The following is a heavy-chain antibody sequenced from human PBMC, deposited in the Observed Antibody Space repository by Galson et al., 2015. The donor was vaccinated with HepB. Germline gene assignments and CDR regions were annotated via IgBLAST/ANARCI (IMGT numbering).Heavy chain of an antibody. D-gene: IGHD3-16*02. Sequence: SLRLSCAASGFTLSSYSMHWVRQAPGKGLEWVAVISHDGSNKNYADSAKGRFTISRDNSKNTLYLQMNSLRAEDTAVYYCARGGESSYYDYVWGSYRWLPEYWGQGTLVIVSS. CDR2: ISHDGSNK. CDR3: ARGGESSYYDYVWGSYRWLPEY. CDR1: GFTLSSYS. J-gene: IGHJ4*02. V-gene: IGHV3-30*04.